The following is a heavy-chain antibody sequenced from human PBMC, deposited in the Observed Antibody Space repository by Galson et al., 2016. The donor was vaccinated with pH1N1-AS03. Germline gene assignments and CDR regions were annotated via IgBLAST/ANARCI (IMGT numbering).Heavy chain of an antibody. CDR1: GFTFGDYY. V-gene: IGHV3-11*01. J-gene: IGHJ4*02. D-gene: IGHD3-9*01. CDR2: ITSSGGSGSTI. CDR3: ARGWYDIWTGYLVDPFDY. Sequence: SLRLSCAASGFTFGDYYMSWIRQAPGKGLEWISCITSSGGSGSTIYYADSVKGRFTISRDNAKNSLYLQMKSLRADDTAVYFCARGWYDIWTGYLVDPFDYCGQGALVTVSS.